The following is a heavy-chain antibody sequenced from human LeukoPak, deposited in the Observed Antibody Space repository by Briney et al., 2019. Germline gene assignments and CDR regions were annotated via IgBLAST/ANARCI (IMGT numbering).Heavy chain of an antibody. CDR3: ARDSSGWYRCYYYGMDV. CDR1: GFTFSSYS. CDR2: ISSSSSYI. J-gene: IGHJ6*02. D-gene: IGHD6-19*01. Sequence: GGSLRLSCAASGFTFSSYSMNWVRQAPGKGLEWVSSISSSSSYIYYADSVKGRFTISRDNAKNSLYLQMNSLRAEDTAVYYCARDSSGWYRCYYYGMDVWGQGTTVTVSS. V-gene: IGHV3-21*01.